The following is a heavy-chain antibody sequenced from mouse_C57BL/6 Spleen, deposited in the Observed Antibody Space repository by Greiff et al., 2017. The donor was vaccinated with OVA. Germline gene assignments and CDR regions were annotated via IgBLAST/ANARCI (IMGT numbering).Heavy chain of an antibody. CDR3: GRGSNYGGYAMDY. V-gene: IGHV1-11*01. CDR1: GYTFTDHI. D-gene: IGHD2-5*01. J-gene: IGHJ4*01. Sequence: LMESGAELASPGASVTLSCKASGYTFTDHIMNWVKKRPGQGLEWIGRIYPVSGETTYNQKFMGKATFSVDRSSSTVYMVLNSLTSEDPAVYYCGRGSNYGGYAMDYWGQGTSVTVSS. CDR2: IYPVSGET.